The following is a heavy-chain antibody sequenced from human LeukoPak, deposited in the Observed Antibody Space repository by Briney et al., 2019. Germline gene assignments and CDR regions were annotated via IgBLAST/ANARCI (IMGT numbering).Heavy chain of an antibody. CDR3: ARAGDGYNSPTDY. D-gene: IGHD5-24*01. CDR1: GFTFSTYT. V-gene: IGHV3-21*01. CDR2: ISTSSSYI. Sequence: KPGGSLRLSCAASGFTFSTYTMNWVRQAPGKGLEWVSFISTSSSYIYYADSVKGRFTISRDNAKNSLYLQINSLRAEDTAVYYCARAGDGYNSPTDYWGQGTLVTVSS. J-gene: IGHJ4*02.